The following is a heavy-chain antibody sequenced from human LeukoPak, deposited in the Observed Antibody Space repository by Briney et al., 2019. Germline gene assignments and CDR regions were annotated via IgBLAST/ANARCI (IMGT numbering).Heavy chain of an antibody. J-gene: IGHJ4*02. V-gene: IGHV3-30*18. CDR3: AKDYSDSSGYLDY. CDR1: GFTFSNYG. Sequence: GGSLRLSCAASGFTFSNYGMHWVRQAPGKGLEWVAVISYDGSNKYYADSVKGRFTLSRDNSKNTLYLQLNSLRAEDTAVYYCAKDYSDSSGYLDYWGQGTLVTVSP. D-gene: IGHD3-22*01. CDR2: ISYDGSNK.